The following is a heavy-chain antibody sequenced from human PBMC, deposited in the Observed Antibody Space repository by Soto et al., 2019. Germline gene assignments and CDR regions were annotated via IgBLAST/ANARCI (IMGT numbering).Heavy chain of an antibody. Sequence: EVQLLESGGGLVPPGGSLRLSCAASGFTFSSYAMSWVRQAPGKGLEWLAGITFRGDNTYYADSVKGRFTLSRDNSRNRLDLQMNSLKVGDTALYYCAKLGTMGVFDNWGQGTLVTVSS. CDR2: ITFRGDNT. D-gene: IGHD1-26*01. CDR1: GFTFSSYA. CDR3: AKLGTMGVFDN. J-gene: IGHJ4*02. V-gene: IGHV3-23*01.